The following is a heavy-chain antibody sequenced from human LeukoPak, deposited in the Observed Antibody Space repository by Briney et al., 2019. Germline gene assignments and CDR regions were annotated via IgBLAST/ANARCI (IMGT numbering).Heavy chain of an antibody. CDR3: ARGYVGYCSSTSCYRRNWFDP. V-gene: IGHV4-59*01. CDR1: GGSINNYY. J-gene: IGHJ5*02. D-gene: IGHD2-2*02. Sequence: SETLSLTCSVSGGSINNYYWSWIRQSPGKGLEWIGYIYYSGTTHYNPSLKSRVTISVDTSNNQFSLSLSSVTAADTAVYYCARGYVGYCSSTSCYRRNWFDPWGQGTLVTVSS. CDR2: IYYSGTT.